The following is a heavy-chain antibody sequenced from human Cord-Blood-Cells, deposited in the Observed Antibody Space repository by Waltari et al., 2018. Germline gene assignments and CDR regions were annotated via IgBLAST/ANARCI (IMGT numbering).Heavy chain of an antibody. D-gene: IGHD3-10*01. V-gene: IGHV3-7*01. J-gene: IGHJ4*02. CDR3: ARSGDLGPFDY. CDR2: IKQDGSEK. CDR1: GFTFSSYW. Sequence: EVQLVESGGGLVQPGGSLRLSCAASGFTFSSYWMSCVRQAPGEELAWVSNIKQDGSEKCYVDSVKGRFTISRDNAKNSLYRQMNSLRAEDTAVYYGARSGDLGPFDYWGQGTLVTVSS.